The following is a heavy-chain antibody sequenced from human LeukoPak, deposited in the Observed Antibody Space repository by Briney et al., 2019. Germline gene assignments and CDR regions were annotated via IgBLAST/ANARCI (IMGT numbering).Heavy chain of an antibody. V-gene: IGHV4-39*07. Sequence: SETLSLTCTVSGGSISSSPYYWGWIRQPPGKGLEWIGSIYYSGTTHYNPSLESRVTISVDTSKNQFSLKLSSVTAADTAVYYCARVLKGRAPFDYWGQGTLVTVSS. CDR3: ARVLKGRAPFDY. CDR1: GGSISSSPYY. CDR2: IYYSGTT. J-gene: IGHJ4*02.